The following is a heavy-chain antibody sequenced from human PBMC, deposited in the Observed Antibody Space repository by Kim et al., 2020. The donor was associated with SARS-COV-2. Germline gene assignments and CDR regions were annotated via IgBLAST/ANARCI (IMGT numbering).Heavy chain of an antibody. CDR3: ARDRTTMIDGGN. CDR1: GDTFTNYD. CDR2: MNAYSGEK. D-gene: IGHD3-22*01. J-gene: IGHJ1*01. Sequence: ASVKVSCKASGDTFTNYDIIWVRQAPGQGLEWMGWMNAYSGEKNYAQRFQGRIVMTTETSTSTDYMELSSLTYEDTAVYYFARDRTTMIDGGNWG. V-gene: IGHV1-18*01.